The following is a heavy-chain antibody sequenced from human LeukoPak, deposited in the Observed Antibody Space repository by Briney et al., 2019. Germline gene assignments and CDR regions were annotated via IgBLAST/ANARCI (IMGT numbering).Heavy chain of an antibody. V-gene: IGHV3-48*01. Sequence: PGGSLRLSCAASGFTLISYSMNWVGQAPGKRLEWVSYISSSSSTIYYADSVKGRFTVSRDNAKNSLFLQMNSLRAEDTAVYYCARVQGGAAYNWFDPWGQGTLLTVSS. D-gene: IGHD1-26*01. CDR1: GFTLISYS. J-gene: IGHJ5*02. CDR3: ARVQGGAAYNWFDP. CDR2: ISSSSSTI.